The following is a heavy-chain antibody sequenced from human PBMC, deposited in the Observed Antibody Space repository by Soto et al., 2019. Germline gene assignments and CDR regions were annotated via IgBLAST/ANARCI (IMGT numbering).Heavy chain of an antibody. CDR3: ARGPRGVVVVPPAYYYYYYMDV. J-gene: IGHJ6*03. V-gene: IGHV1-8*01. CDR1: GYTFTSYD. CDR2: MNPNSGNT. D-gene: IGHD2-2*01. Sequence: ASVKVSCKASGYTFTSYDINWVRQATGQGLEWMGWMNPNSGNTGYAQKFQGRVTMTRNTSISTAYMELSSLRSEDTAVYYCARGPRGVVVVPPAYYYYYYMDVWGKGTTVTVSS.